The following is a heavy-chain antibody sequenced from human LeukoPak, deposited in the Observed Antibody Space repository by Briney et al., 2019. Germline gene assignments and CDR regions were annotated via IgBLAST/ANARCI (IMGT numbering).Heavy chain of an antibody. D-gene: IGHD3-22*01. CDR3: ARAQTPWYYDSSGYSPPDY. CDR2: ISYDGSNK. V-gene: IGHV3-30-3*01. Sequence: GRSLRLSCAASGFTFSSYAMHWVRQAPGKGLEWVAVISYDGSNKYYADSVKGRFTISRDNSKNTLYLQMNSPRAEDTAVYYCARAQTPWYYDSSGYSPPDYWGQGTLVTVSS. J-gene: IGHJ4*02. CDR1: GFTFSSYA.